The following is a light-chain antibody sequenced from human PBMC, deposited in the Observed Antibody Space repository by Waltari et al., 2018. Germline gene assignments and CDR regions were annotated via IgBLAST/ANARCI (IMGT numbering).Light chain of an antibody. J-gene: IGKJ4*01. CDR3: QQSYSTPLT. V-gene: IGKV1-39*01. CDR1: QSISSY. CDR2: AAS. Sequence: DIQMTQSPSSLSASVGDRVTITCRASQSISSYLNWDQQKPGKGPKRLIYAASSLQRGVPSRFSGSGSGTDFTLTISSLQPEDFATYYCQQSYSTPLTFGGGTKVEIK.